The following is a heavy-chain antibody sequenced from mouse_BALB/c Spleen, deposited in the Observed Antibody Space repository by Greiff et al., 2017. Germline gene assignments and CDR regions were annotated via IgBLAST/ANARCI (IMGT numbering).Heavy chain of an antibody. V-gene: IGHV1-4*02. Sequence: VQVVESAAELARPGASVKMSCKASGYTFTSYTMHWVKQRPGQGLEWIGYINPSSGYTEYNQKFKDKTTLTADKSSSTAYMQLSSLTSEDSAVYYCARGLGYAMDYWGQGTSVTVSS. J-gene: IGHJ4*01. D-gene: IGHD3-1*01. CDR2: INPSSGYT. CDR1: GYTFTSYT. CDR3: ARGLGYAMDY.